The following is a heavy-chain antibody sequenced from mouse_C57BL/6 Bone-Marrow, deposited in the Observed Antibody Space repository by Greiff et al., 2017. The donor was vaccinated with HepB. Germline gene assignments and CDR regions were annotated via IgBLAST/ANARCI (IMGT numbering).Heavy chain of an antibody. V-gene: IGHV7-1*01. CDR2: SRNKANDYTT. CDR1: GFTFSDFY. J-gene: IGHJ3*01. D-gene: IGHD2-3*01. CDR3: ARDADGYYGFAY. Sequence: EVQGVESGGGLVQSGRSLRLSCATSGFTFSDFYMEWVQQAPGKGLEWIAASRNKANDYTTEYSASVKGRFIVSRDTSQSILYLQMNALRAEDTAIYYCARDADGYYGFAYWGQGTLVTVSA.